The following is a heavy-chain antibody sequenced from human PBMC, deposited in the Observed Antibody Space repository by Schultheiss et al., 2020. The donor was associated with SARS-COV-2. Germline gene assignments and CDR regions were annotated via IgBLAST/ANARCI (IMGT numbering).Heavy chain of an antibody. CDR1: GFTFSSYW. Sequence: GGSLRLSCAASGFTFSSYWMHWVRQAPGKGLEWLSYISSSGSTIYYADSVKGRFTISRDNAKNSLFLKMNSVRAEDTAVYYCASDSGWYGHGMDVWGQGATVTVSS. CDR3: ASDSGWYGHGMDV. J-gene: IGHJ6*02. D-gene: IGHD6-13*01. V-gene: IGHV3-48*04. CDR2: ISSSGSTI.